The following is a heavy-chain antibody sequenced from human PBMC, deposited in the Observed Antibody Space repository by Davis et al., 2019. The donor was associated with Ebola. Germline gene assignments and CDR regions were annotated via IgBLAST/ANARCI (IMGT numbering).Heavy chain of an antibody. CDR3: ARRNQYQLLRFDV. Sequence: KVSCKGSGYSFTSYWIGWVRQMPGKGLEWMGIIYPGDSDTRYSPSFQGQVTISADKSISTAYLQWSSLKASDTAMYYCARRNQYQLLRFDVWGQGTTVTVSS. V-gene: IGHV5-51*01. CDR1: GYSFTSYW. D-gene: IGHD2-2*01. J-gene: IGHJ6*02. CDR2: IYPGDSDT.